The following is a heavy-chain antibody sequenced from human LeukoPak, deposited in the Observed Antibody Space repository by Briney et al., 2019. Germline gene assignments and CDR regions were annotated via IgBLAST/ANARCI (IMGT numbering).Heavy chain of an antibody. CDR2: IKQDGSEK. CDR1: GFTFSSYW. D-gene: IGHD1-7*01. V-gene: IGHV3-7*01. J-gene: IGHJ4*02. CDR3: AKGLRHNWDYSVDY. Sequence: PGGSLRLSCAASGFTFSSYWMSWVRQAPGKGLEWAANIKQDGSEKYYVDSVKGRFTISRDNAKNSLYLQMNSLRAEDTAVYYCAKGLRHNWDYSVDYWGQGTLVTVS.